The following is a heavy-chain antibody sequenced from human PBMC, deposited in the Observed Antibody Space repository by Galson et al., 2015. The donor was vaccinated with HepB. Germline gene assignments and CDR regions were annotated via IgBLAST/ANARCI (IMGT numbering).Heavy chain of an antibody. CDR3: AKDRTPGSGWEGAIDY. Sequence: SLRLSCAASGFTFSNYAMKWVRQAPGKGLEWVSAISSGGGTTYYADSVKGRFTISRDTSKNTLYLQMNNLRADDTAVYYCAKDRTPGSGWEGAIDYWGQGTLVTVSS. D-gene: IGHD6-25*01. J-gene: IGHJ4*02. V-gene: IGHV3-23*01. CDR2: ISSGGGTT. CDR1: GFTFSNYA.